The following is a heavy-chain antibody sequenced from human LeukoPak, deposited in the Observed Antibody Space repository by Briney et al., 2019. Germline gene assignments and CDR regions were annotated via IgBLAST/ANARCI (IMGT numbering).Heavy chain of an antibody. CDR3: AKDKFALAVAGSDY. CDR1: GLTFSNYA. J-gene: IGHJ4*02. V-gene: IGHV3-23*01. CDR2: ISGSGGST. D-gene: IGHD6-19*01. Sequence: QAGGSLRLSCAASGLTFSNYAMSWVRQAPGKGLEWVSGISGSGGSTYYADSVKGRFIISRDNSKNTVHLQMNSLRAEDTAVYYCAKDKFALAVAGSDYWGQGSLVTVSS.